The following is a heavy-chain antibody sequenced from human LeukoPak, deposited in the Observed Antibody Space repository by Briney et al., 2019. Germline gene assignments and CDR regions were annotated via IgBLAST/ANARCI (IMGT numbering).Heavy chain of an antibody. Sequence: GGSLRLSCAASGYTFSSYSINWVRQAPGKGLEWVSSISSSSSYIYYADSVKGRFTISRDNAKNSLYLQMNSLRAEDTAVYYCAREGAGAAIDYWGQGTLVTVSS. CDR1: GYTFSSYS. CDR3: AREGAGAAIDY. J-gene: IGHJ4*02. D-gene: IGHD1-26*01. CDR2: ISSSSSYI. V-gene: IGHV3-21*01.